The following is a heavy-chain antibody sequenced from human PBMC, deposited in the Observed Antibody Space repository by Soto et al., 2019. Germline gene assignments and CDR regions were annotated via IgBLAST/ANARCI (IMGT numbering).Heavy chain of an antibody. Sequence: QVQLVESGGGVVQPGRSLRLSCAASGFTFSSYAMHWVRQAPGKGLEWVAVISYDGSNKYYADSVKGRFTISRDNSKNTLYLQMNSLRAEDTAVYYCARCKYGDPFDYWGQGTLVTFSS. CDR1: GFTFSSYA. CDR3: ARCKYGDPFDY. D-gene: IGHD4-17*01. CDR2: ISYDGSNK. V-gene: IGHV3-30-3*01. J-gene: IGHJ4*02.